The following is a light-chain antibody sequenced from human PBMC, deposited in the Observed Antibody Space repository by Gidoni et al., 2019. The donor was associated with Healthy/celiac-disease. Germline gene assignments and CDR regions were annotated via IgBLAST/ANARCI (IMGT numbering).Light chain of an antibody. Sequence: SPGERATLSCRASQSVSSSYLAWYQQKPGQAPRLLIYGASSRATGIPDRFSGSGSGTDFTPTISRLEPEDFAVYYCQQYGSSPPKYTFGQGTKLEIK. J-gene: IGKJ2*01. V-gene: IGKV3-20*01. CDR3: QQYGSSPPKYT. CDR1: QSVSSSY. CDR2: GAS.